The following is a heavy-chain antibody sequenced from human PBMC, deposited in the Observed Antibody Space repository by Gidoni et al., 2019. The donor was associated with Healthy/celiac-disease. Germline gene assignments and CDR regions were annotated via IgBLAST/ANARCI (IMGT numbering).Heavy chain of an antibody. V-gene: IGHV3-30*18. CDR1: GFTFSSYG. D-gene: IGHD6-13*01. J-gene: IGHJ4*02. CDR3: AKDLAEQQLPFNY. CDR2: ISYDGSNK. Sequence: QVQLVESGGGVVQPGRSLRLSCAASGFTFSSYGMHWVRQAPGKGLEWVAVISYDGSNKYYADSVKGRFTISRDNSKNTLYLQMNSLRAEDTAVYYCAKDLAEQQLPFNYWGQGTLVTVSS.